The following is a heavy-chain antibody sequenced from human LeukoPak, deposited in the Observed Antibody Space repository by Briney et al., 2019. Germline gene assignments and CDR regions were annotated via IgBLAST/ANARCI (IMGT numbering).Heavy chain of an antibody. CDR1: GGSISSNNW. V-gene: IGHV4-4*02. CDR2: IYHTGST. CDR3: GRLMAGLD. D-gene: IGHD6-19*01. J-gene: IGHJ4*02. Sequence: SETLSLTCAVSGGSISSNNWWSWVRQPPGRGLEWIADIYHTGSTNHSPSLKSRVTISVDKSKNQFFLKLNSVTAADTAVYYCGRLMAGLDWGQGTLVTVSS.